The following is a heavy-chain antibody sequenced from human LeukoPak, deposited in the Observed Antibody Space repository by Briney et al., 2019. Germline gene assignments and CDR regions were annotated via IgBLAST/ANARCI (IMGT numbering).Heavy chain of an antibody. V-gene: IGHV3-30*04. CDR3: ARVVYSYGYWKRSYYGMDV. D-gene: IGHD5-18*01. CDR1: GFTFSSYA. J-gene: IGHJ6*02. Sequence: GRSLRLSCAASGFTFSSYAMHWVRQAPGKGLEWVAVISYDGSNKYYADSVKGRFTISRDNSKNTLYLQMNSLRAEDTAVYYCARVVYSYGYWKRSYYGMDVWGQGTTVTVSS. CDR2: ISYDGSNK.